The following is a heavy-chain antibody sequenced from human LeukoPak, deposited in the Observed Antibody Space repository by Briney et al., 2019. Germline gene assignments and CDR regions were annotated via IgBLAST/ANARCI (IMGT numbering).Heavy chain of an antibody. CDR3: ARDSSGSYDPYYFDY. CDR1: GFTFSDYY. Sequence: GGSLRLSCAASGFTFSDYYMSWIRQAPGKGPEWVSYISSSSSYTNYADSVKGRFTISRDNAKNSLYLQMNSLRAEDTAVYYCARDSSGSYDPYYFDYWGQGTLVTVSS. J-gene: IGHJ4*02. V-gene: IGHV3-11*05. D-gene: IGHD1-26*01. CDR2: ISSSSSYT.